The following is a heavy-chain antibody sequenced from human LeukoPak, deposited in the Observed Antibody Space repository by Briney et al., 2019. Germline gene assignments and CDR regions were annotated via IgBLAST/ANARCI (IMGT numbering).Heavy chain of an antibody. Sequence: SLKVSCKASGGTFSSYAISWGRQAPGQGLEWMGGIIPIFGTANYAQKFQGRVTITADESTSTAYMELSSLRSEDTAVYYCAKTYPIDAFDIWGQGTMVTVSS. CDR2: IIPIFGTA. V-gene: IGHV1-69*13. J-gene: IGHJ3*02. CDR1: GGTFSSYA. CDR3: AKTYPIDAFDI.